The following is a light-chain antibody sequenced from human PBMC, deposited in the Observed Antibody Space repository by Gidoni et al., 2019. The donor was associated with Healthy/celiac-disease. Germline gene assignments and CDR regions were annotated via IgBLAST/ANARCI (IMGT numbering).Light chain of an antibody. Sequence: SYELTQPPSVSVSPGQTASITCSGDRLGDKYACWYQQNPGQSPVLLIYQDTKRPSGIPERFSGSSSGNSATLTVSGTHAMDEADYYCHAWDSSTVVFGGGTILTVL. CDR1: RLGDKY. CDR3: HAWDSSTVV. J-gene: IGLJ3*02. V-gene: IGLV3-1*01. CDR2: QDT.